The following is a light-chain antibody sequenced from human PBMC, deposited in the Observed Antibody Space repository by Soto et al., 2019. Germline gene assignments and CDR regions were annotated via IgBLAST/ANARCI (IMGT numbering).Light chain of an antibody. CDR1: QGISSY. CDR2: AAS. Sequence: IQLTQSPSFLSASVGDRVTITFRASQGISSYLAWYQQKPGKAPKLLIYAASTLQSGVPSRFSGSGSGTEFTLTISSLQPEDFATYYCQQLNSYPLFGPGTKVDIK. J-gene: IGKJ3*01. V-gene: IGKV1-9*01. CDR3: QQLNSYPL.